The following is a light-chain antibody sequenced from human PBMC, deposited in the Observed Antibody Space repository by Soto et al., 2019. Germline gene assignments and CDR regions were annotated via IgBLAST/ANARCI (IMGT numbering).Light chain of an antibody. Sequence: QSGLTQPAAVSGSPGQSITISCTGTSSDVGGYNYVSWYQQHPGKAPKLMIYEVSNRPSGVSSRFSGSKSGNTASLTISGLQAEDEADYYCSLYRSSSYFVFGPGTQVTVL. CDR3: SLYRSSSYFV. CDR1: SSDVGGYNY. J-gene: IGLJ1*01. CDR2: EVS. V-gene: IGLV2-14*01.